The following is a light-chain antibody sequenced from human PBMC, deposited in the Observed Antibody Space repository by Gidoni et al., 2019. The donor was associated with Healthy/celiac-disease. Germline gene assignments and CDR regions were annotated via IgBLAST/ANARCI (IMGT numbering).Light chain of an antibody. CDR2: AAS. V-gene: IGKV1-39*01. J-gene: IGKJ5*01. CDR1: QSISSY. Sequence: DIQMTQSPSSLSASVGGRVTITCRASQSISSYLNWYQQKPGKAPKLLIYAASSLQSGVPSRFSRSGSGTDFTLTIGSLQPEDFATYYCQQSYSTPPTFGQGTRLEIK. CDR3: QQSYSTPPT.